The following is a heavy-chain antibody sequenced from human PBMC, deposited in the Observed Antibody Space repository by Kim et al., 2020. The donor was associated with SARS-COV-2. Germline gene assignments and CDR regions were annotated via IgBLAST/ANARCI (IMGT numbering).Heavy chain of an antibody. Sequence: SPSLKSRLTITKDTSKNQVVLTMTNMDPVDTATYYCAHYGPVWGSYRFDPWGQGTLVTVSS. D-gene: IGHD3-16*01. CDR3: AHYGPVWGSYRFDP. V-gene: IGHV2-5*01. J-gene: IGHJ5*02.